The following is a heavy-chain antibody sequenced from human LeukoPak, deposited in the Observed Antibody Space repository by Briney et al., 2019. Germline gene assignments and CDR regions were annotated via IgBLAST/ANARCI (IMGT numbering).Heavy chain of an antibody. V-gene: IGHV3-23*01. CDR1: GFTVSSNY. J-gene: IGHJ4*02. Sequence: TGGSLRPSCAASGFTVSSNYMSWVRQAPGKGLEWVSSISESGDTTDYADSVKGRFTISGDNSKNTLYLQMNSLRDEDTAVYYCARQWLVNGWGQGTRVTVSS. CDR3: ARQWLVNG. D-gene: IGHD6-19*01. CDR2: ISESGDTT.